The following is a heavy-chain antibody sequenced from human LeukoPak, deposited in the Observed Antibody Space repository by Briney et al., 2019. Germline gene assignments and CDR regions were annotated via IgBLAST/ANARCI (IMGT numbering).Heavy chain of an antibody. Sequence: PGGSLRLSCSPSGFTFSDYAMYWVRQAPGKGLEYVSSIGGDGSSPYYADSVKGRFTISRDNSKNTLYLQMSSLRTEDTALYYCVKDIAPYDSIWGPFDFWGQGTLVTVSS. J-gene: IGHJ4*02. CDR1: GFTFSDYA. D-gene: IGHD3-16*01. CDR2: IGGDGSSP. CDR3: VKDIAPYDSIWGPFDF. V-gene: IGHV3-64D*06.